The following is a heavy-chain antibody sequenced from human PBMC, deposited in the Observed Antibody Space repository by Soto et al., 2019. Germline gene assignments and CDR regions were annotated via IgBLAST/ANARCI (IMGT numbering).Heavy chain of an antibody. Sequence: SCKASGYTFTGYYMHWVRQSPGQGLEWMGGIIPIFGTANYAQKYQGRATISADDSTSTAYMELSSLRSEDTAEYYCARSGGIVVVPAALSYWGQGTLVTASS. CDR3: ARSGGIVVVPAALSY. CDR2: IIPIFGTA. V-gene: IGHV1-69*01. CDR1: GYTFTGYY. D-gene: IGHD2-2*01. J-gene: IGHJ4*02.